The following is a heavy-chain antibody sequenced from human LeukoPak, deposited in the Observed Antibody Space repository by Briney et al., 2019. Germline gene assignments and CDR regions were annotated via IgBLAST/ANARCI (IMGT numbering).Heavy chain of an antibody. CDR3: VDIVVVPPSQIFDY. Sequence: SETLSLTCAVYGGSFSGYNWSWLRQPPGKGLEWIGEINHSGSTNYNPSLKSRVTIAVDMSKNQFSLKLSSVTAADTAVYYCVDIVVVPPSQIFDYWGQGTQVTVSS. J-gene: IGHJ4*02. D-gene: IGHD2-2*01. V-gene: IGHV4-34*01. CDR2: INHSGST. CDR1: GGSFSGYN.